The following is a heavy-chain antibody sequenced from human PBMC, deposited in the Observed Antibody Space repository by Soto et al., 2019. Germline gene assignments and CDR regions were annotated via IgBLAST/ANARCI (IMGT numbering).Heavy chain of an antibody. Sequence: LRLSCAASGFTFSSYSMNWVRQAPGKGLEWVSYISSSSSTIYYADSVKGRFTISRDNAKNSLYLQMNSLRDEDTAVYYCARDWYYGSGSYYGYYYYYGMDVWGQGTTVTAP. CDR3: ARDWYYGSGSYYGYYYYYGMDV. J-gene: IGHJ6*02. V-gene: IGHV3-48*02. CDR1: GFTFSSYS. D-gene: IGHD3-10*01. CDR2: ISSSSSTI.